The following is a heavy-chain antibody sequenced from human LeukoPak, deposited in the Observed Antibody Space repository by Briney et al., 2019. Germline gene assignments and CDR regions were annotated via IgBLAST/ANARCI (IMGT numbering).Heavy chain of an antibody. D-gene: IGHD4-17*01. J-gene: IGHJ5*02. CDR3: ARTTVATWGNWFDP. CDR1: GFTFNSYT. Sequence: GGSLRLSCAGSGFTFNSYTMNWVRQAPGKGLEWVSSISSSSSYTYYADSVKGRFTISRDNAQNSLYLQLNSLRAEDTAVYYCARTTVATWGNWFDPWGQGTLVTVSS. V-gene: IGHV3-21*01. CDR2: ISSSSSYT.